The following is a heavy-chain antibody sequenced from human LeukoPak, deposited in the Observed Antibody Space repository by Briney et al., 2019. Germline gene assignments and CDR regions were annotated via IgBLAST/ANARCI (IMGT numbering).Heavy chain of an antibody. D-gene: IGHD3-22*01. Sequence: GGSLRLSCAASGFTFSSYSMNWVRQAPGKGLEWVSYISSSSSTIYYADSVKGRFTISRDNAKNSLYLQMNSLRAEDTAVYYCASLLRDSFDPRGQGTLVTVSS. J-gene: IGHJ5*02. V-gene: IGHV3-48*04. CDR1: GFTFSSYS. CDR3: ASLLRDSFDP. CDR2: ISSSSSTI.